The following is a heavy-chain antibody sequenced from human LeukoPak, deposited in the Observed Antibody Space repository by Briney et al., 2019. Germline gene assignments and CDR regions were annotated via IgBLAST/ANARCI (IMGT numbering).Heavy chain of an antibody. CDR2: IKQDGSEK. J-gene: IGHJ4*02. CDR1: RFTLSSDW. CDR3: ARDIVVVPAAKSAWDY. Sequence: GGSLRLSCAAPRFTLSSDWMSWVPQAPGKGLERVANIKQDGSEKYYVDSVKGRVTISRDNAKNSLYLQMNSLRAEDTAVYYCARDIVVVPAAKSAWDYWGQGTLVTVSS. D-gene: IGHD2-2*01. V-gene: IGHV3-7*03.